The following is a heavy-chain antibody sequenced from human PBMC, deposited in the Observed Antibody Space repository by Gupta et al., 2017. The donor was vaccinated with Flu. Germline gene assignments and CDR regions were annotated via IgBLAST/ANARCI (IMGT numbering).Heavy chain of an antibody. CDR2: IYPGDSDT. D-gene: IGHD3-3*01. CDR3: ARQAVSYDFWSGSKFDP. CDR1: GYSFTSYW. J-gene: IGHJ5*02. V-gene: IGHV5-51*01. Sequence: EVQLVQSGAEVKKPGESLKISCKGSGYSFTSYWIGWVRQLPGKGLEWMGIIYPGDSDTRYSPSFQGQVTISADKSISTAYLQWSSLKASDTAMYYCARQAVSYDFWSGSKFDPWGQGTLVTVSS.